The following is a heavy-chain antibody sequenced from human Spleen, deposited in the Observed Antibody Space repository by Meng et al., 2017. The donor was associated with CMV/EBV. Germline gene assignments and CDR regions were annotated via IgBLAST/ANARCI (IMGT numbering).Heavy chain of an antibody. Sequence: SLKISCAASGFTFDDYAMHWVRQAPGKGLEWVSGISWNSGSIGYADSVKGRFTISRDNAKNSPYLQMNSLRAEDTAVYFCARDSDYYDSSEYYYGMDVWGPGTTVTVSS. CDR3: ARDSDYYDSSEYYYGMDV. CDR2: ISWNSGSI. J-gene: IGHJ6*02. V-gene: IGHV3-9*01. CDR1: GFTFDDYA. D-gene: IGHD3-22*01.